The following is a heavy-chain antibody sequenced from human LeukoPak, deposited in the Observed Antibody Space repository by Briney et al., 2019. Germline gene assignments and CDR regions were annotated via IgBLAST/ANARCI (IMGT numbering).Heavy chain of an antibody. CDR1: GYTFTSSG. D-gene: IGHD6-19*01. CDR2: ISAYNGNT. J-gene: IGHJ6*02. CDR3: ARVVSGGSGLYYGMDV. V-gene: IGHV1-18*01. Sequence: ASVTVSFKASGYTFTSSGISWVRPAPGQGGEWMGWISAYNGNTNYAQKLQGRVTMTTDTSTSTAYMELRSLRSDDTAVYYCARVVSGGSGLYYGMDVWGQGTTVTVSS.